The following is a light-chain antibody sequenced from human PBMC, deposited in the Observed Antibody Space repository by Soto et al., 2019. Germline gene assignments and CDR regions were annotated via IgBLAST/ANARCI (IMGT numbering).Light chain of an antibody. CDR3: ETWDSNTRV. V-gene: IGLV4-60*02. J-gene: IGLJ2*01. CDR2: LDGSGSY. CDR1: SGHSSYI. Sequence: QLVLTQSSSASASLGSSVKLTCTLSSGHSSYIIAWHHQQPGKAPRYLMKLDGSGSYNKGSGVPDRFSGSSSGADRYLTISNLQFEDEANYYCETWDSNTRVFGGGTKVTVL.